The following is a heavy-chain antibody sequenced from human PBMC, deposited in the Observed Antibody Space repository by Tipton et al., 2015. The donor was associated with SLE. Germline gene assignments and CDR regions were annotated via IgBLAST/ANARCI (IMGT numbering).Heavy chain of an antibody. J-gene: IGHJ6*02. CDR1: GGSISSYF. CDR3: ARGMLTWRGAILGVDV. Sequence: TLSLTCTVSGGSISSYFWSWIRQPPGKGLEWIGFIFFTGSIDYNPSLQSRVTISVDPAKNQFSLKLTSVTAADTAVYYCARGMLTWRGAILGVDVWGQGTTVNVSS. V-gene: IGHV4-59*08. D-gene: IGHD2-8*01. CDR2: IFFTGSI.